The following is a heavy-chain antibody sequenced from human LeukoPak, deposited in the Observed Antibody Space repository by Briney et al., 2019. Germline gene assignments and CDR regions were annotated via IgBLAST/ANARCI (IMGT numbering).Heavy chain of an antibody. V-gene: IGHV3-11*01. CDR3: ARDRSSSSWYRWFDP. Sequence: PGGSLRLSCAASGFTFSDYYMSWIPQAPGKGLEWVSYISSSGSTIYYADSVKGRFTISRDNAKNSLYLQMNSLRAEDTAVYYCARDRSSSSWYRWFDPWGQGTLVTVSS. J-gene: IGHJ5*02. CDR2: ISSSGSTI. CDR1: GFTFSDYY. D-gene: IGHD6-13*01.